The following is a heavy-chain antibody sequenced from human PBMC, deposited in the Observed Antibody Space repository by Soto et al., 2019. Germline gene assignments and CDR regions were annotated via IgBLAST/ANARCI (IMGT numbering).Heavy chain of an antibody. Sequence: ASVKVSCKASGYTFTGYYMHWVRQAPGQGLEWMGWINPNNGDTNYAQKFQGRVTVTRDTSTSTAYMELRSLRSDDTAVYYCARVFGYPGYFDYWGQGTLVTVSS. D-gene: IGHD3-3*01. J-gene: IGHJ4*02. CDR1: GYTFTGYY. V-gene: IGHV1-2*02. CDR2: INPNNGDT. CDR3: ARVFGYPGYFDY.